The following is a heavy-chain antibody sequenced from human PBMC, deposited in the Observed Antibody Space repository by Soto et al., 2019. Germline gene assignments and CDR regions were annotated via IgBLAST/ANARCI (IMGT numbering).Heavy chain of an antibody. J-gene: IGHJ4*02. D-gene: IGHD6-13*01. Sequence: QVQLVESGGGVVQPGRSLRLSCAASGFTFSSYGMQWVRQSPGEGPEWVAIVATDGSKQYYAESVKGRFAISRDNSKTTVSLEMDRLRPADPAVYYCARSSGGSSWYPPDYWGQGTLVTVSS. V-gene: IGHV3-30*03. CDR1: GFTFSSYG. CDR2: VATDGSKQ. CDR3: ARSSGGSSWYPPDY.